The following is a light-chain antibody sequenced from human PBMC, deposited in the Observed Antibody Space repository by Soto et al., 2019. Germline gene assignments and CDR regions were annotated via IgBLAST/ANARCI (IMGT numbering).Light chain of an antibody. V-gene: IGKV1-33*01. Sequence: DIQMTQSASSLSASVGDRVTITCQARQDISNFLNWYQQKPGKAPKLLIFDASNLETGVPSRFSGSGSATDFTFTISSLQPEDFALYFCQHYDSLPYSVGQGTKVDIK. CDR3: QHYDSLPYS. J-gene: IGKJ2*01. CDR1: QDISNF. CDR2: DAS.